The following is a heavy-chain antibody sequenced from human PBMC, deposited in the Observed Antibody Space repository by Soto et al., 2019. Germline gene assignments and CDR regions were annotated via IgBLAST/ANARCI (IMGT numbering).Heavy chain of an antibody. Sequence: QVQLVQSGAEVKKPGASVKVSCKASGYTFTSYGFSWVRQAPGQGLEWMGWISAYNGNTNYAQKFQGRVTMTTDTSTSTAYMELRRLISDDTAVYYCARSGSGAAYYYHGLDVWGQGTTVTVSS. CDR2: ISAYNGNT. CDR1: GYTFTSYG. CDR3: ARSGSGAAYYYHGLDV. V-gene: IGHV1-18*04. D-gene: IGHD7-27*01. J-gene: IGHJ6*02.